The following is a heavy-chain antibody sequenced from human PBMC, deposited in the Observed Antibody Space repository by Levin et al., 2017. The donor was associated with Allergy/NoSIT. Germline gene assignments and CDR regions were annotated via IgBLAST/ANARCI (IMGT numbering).Heavy chain of an antibody. V-gene: IGHV4-59*01. Sequence: SQTLSLTCTVSGGSISSYYWSWIRQPPGKGLEWIGYIYYSGSTNYNPSLKSRVTISVDTSKNQFSLKLSSVTAADTAVYYCARARYSYGTPPPYYFDYWGQGTLVTVSS. J-gene: IGHJ4*02. D-gene: IGHD5-18*01. CDR1: GGSISSYY. CDR3: ARARYSYGTPPPYYFDY. CDR2: IYYSGST.